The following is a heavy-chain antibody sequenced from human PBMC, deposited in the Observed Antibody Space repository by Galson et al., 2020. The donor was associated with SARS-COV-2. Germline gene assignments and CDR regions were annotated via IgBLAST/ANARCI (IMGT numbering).Heavy chain of an antibody. CDR2: INHRGST. V-gene: IGHV4-34*01. Sequence: SQASETLSLTCAVYGGSFSDYYWSWIRQPPGRGLEWIGEINHRGSTSYNPSLESRVRISLDASKKQFSLKLSSVTAADPGLYYCARGTRDITMMVVVMTAVSCHFDLWGQGSLVTVSS. J-gene: IGHJ4*02. D-gene: IGHD3-22*01. CDR1: GGSFSDYY. CDR3: ARGTRDITMMVVVMTAVSCHFDL.